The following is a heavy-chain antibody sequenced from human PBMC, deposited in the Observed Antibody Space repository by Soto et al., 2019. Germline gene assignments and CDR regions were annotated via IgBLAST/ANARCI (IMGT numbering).Heavy chain of an antibody. V-gene: IGHV4-61*01. CDR3: ARAWKEPWGGMDV. D-gene: IGHD1-1*01. CDR1: GDSVSSNSYY. Sequence: QVQLQESGPGLVKPSETLSLTCTVSGDSVSSNSYYWTWIRQPPGKGLEWIGYIYYSGSTNYNSSLKCRVTISVDTSKNQFSLKLTSLSAADTAVYYCARAWKEPWGGMDVWGPGTTVNVSS. CDR2: IYYSGST. J-gene: IGHJ6*02.